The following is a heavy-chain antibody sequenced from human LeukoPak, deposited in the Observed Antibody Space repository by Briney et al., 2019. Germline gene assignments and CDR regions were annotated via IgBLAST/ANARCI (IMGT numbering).Heavy chain of an antibody. D-gene: IGHD3-22*01. CDR3: ARYYFDSSGYYYFDY. Sequence: PSETLSLTCTVSGASISSGGYYWSWIRQHPGKGLEWIGYIYYSGSTYYNPSLKSRVTISVDTSKNQFSLKLSSVTAADTAVYYCARYYFDSSGYYYFDYWGQGTLGTVSS. J-gene: IGHJ4*02. CDR2: IYYSGST. CDR1: GASISSGGYY. V-gene: IGHV4-31*03.